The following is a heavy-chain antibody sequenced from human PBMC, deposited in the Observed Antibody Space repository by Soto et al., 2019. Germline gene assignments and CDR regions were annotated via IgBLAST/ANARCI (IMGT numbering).Heavy chain of an antibody. CDR2: IYYSGST. Sequence: SETLSLTCSVTGGSITSSYYWGWIRQPPGKGLEWIGNIYYSGSTYYNPPLKSRVTISVDTSKNQFSLKLSSVTAADTAVYYCARLGDYYDSSMWGQGTLVTVSS. J-gene: IGHJ4*02. D-gene: IGHD3-22*01. CDR3: ARLGDYYDSSM. V-gene: IGHV4-39*01. CDR1: GGSITSSYY.